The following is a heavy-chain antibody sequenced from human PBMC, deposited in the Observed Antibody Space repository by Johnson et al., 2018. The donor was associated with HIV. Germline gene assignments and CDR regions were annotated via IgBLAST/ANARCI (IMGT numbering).Heavy chain of an antibody. D-gene: IGHD3-16*01. CDR2: ITWNSGRI. Sequence: VESGGGLVQPGRSLRLSCAASGFTFDDYAMYWVRQAPGKGLEWVSGITWNSGRIGYADSVKGRFTISRDNAKNSLYLQIDSLRVEDTALYYCAKDMGGVGVMLDNAFDIWGQGTMVTVSS. CDR1: GFTFDDYA. J-gene: IGHJ3*02. CDR3: AKDMGGVGVMLDNAFDI. V-gene: IGHV3-9*01.